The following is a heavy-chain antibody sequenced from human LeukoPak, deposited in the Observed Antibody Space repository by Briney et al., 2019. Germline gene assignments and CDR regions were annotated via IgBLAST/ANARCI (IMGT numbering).Heavy chain of an antibody. J-gene: IGHJ6*02. CDR1: GGTFSSYA. CDR2: IIPIFGTA. D-gene: IGHD2-2*01. Sequence: SVNVSCKASGGTFSSYAISWVRQAPGQGLEWMGGIIPIFGTANYAQKFQGRVTITADESTSTAYMELSSLRSEDTAVYYCASLACSSTSCYWDYYYGMDVWGQGTTVTVSS. CDR3: ASLACSSTSCYWDYYYGMDV. V-gene: IGHV1-69*13.